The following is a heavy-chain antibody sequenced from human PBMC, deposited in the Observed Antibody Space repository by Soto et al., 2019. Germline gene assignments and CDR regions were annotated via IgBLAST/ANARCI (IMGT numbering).Heavy chain of an antibody. CDR1: GFTFSGYG. D-gene: IGHD4-17*01. CDR3: AKGAYGGNSHTFDI. Sequence: QVQLVESGGGVVQPGRSLRLSCAASGFTFSGYGMHWVRQAPGKGLEWVAVISYDGSNKYYADSVKGRLTISRDNSQNTLYLQMNSLRAEDTAVYYCAKGAYGGNSHTFDIWGQGTMVTVSS. V-gene: IGHV3-30*18. CDR2: ISYDGSNK. J-gene: IGHJ3*02.